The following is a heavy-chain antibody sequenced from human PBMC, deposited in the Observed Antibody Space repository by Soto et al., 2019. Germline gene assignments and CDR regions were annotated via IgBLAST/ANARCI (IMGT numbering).Heavy chain of an antibody. J-gene: IGHJ4*02. D-gene: IGHD4-17*01. V-gene: IGHV4-31*03. CDR2: IYYSGST. CDR3: ARDRSGDYGSDY. Sequence: QVQLQESGPGLVKPSQTRSLTCTVSGVSISRGGYYWSWSRHHPGKGLEWIGYIYYSGSTYYNPSLKSRVTISVDTSKNQFSLKLSSVTAADTAVYYCARDRSGDYGSDYWGQGTLVTVSS. CDR1: GVSISRGGYY.